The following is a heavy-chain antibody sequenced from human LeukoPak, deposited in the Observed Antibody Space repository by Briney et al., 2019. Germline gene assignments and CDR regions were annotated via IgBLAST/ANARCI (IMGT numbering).Heavy chain of an antibody. CDR2: IWYDGSNK. CDR1: GFTFSNYG. Sequence: PGRSLRLSCAASGFTFSNYGMHWVRQAPGKGLEWVALIWYDGSNKYYADSVKGRFIISRDNSKNTLYLQMNSLRAEDTAVYYCAKRYSSSWNFDYWGQGTLVTVSS. CDR3: AKRYSSSWNFDY. V-gene: IGHV3-33*06. D-gene: IGHD6-19*01. J-gene: IGHJ4*02.